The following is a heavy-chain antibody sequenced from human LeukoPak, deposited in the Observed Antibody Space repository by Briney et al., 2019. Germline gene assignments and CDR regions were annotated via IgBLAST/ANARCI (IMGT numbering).Heavy chain of an antibody. CDR3: ARDVPDY. D-gene: IGHD3-10*02. CDR2: ISSSSTTI. CDR1: GFTFSNYG. V-gene: IGHV3-48*02. J-gene: IGHJ4*02. Sequence: GGSLRFSCAASGFTFSNYGMNWVRPAPGKGLEWVSYISSSSTTIYYADSVKGRFTISRDNAKNSLYLQMNSLRDEDTAVYYCARDVPDYWGQGTLVTVSS.